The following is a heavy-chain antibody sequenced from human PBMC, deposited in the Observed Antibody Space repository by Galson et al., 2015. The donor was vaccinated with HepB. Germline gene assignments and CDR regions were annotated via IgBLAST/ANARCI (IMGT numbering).Heavy chain of an antibody. J-gene: IGHJ6*02. CDR1: GFTFSSYS. V-gene: IGHV3-21*01. Sequence: SLRLSCAASGFTFSSYSMNWVRQAPGKGLEWVSSLSSSSTYIYYVDSVKGRFTISRDNAKNSLYLQMNSLRAEDTAVYYCARDPHTGSSGGRYYYYGMDVWGQGTTVTVSS. D-gene: IGHD1-26*01. CDR2: LSSSSTYI. CDR3: ARDPHTGSSGGRYYYYGMDV.